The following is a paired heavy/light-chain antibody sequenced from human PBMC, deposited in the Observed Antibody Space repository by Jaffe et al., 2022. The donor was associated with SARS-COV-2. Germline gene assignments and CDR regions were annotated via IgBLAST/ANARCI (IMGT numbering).Heavy chain of an antibody. CDR3: AKDRSHSFMPNVVVVAATSY. CDR1: GFTFSSYA. Sequence: EVQLLESGGGLVQPGGSLRLSCAASGFTFSSYAMSWVRQAPGKGLEWVSTISGSGGSTYYADSVKGRFTISRDNSKNTLYLQMNSLRAEDTAVYYCAKDRSHSFMPNVVVVAATSYWGQGTLVTVSS. V-gene: IGHV3-23*01. D-gene: IGHD2-15*01. CDR2: ISGSGGST. J-gene: IGHJ4*02.
Light chain of an antibody. CDR2: KAS. V-gene: IGKV1-5*03. J-gene: IGKJ4*01. CDR1: QSTSSW. CDR3: QQYNSYSRT. Sequence: DIQMTQSPSTLSASVGDRVTITCRASQSTSSWLAWYQQKPGKAPKLLIYKASSLESGVPSRFSGSGSGTEFTLTISSLQPDDFATYYCQQYNSYSRTFGGGTKVEIK.